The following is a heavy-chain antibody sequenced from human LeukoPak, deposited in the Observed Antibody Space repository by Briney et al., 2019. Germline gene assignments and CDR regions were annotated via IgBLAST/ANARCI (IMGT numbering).Heavy chain of an antibody. CDR1: GGSISSSSYY. CDR2: IYYSGST. D-gene: IGHD2-2*01. V-gene: IGHV4-39*01. Sequence: TQTLSLTCTVSGGSISSSSYYWGWILQPPGKGLEWIGSIYYSGSTYYNPSLKRRVTISVDTSKNQFSLTLSSVTAADTAVYYCARQGYCSSTSCDLWFDPWGQGT. CDR3: ARQGYCSSTSCDLWFDP. J-gene: IGHJ5*02.